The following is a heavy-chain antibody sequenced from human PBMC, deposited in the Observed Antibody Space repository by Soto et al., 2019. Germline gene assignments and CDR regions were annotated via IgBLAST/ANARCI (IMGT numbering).Heavy chain of an antibody. CDR2: IIPILGIA. CDR1: GGTFSSYT. Sequence: QVQLVQSGAEAKKPGSSVKVSCKASGGTFSSYTISWVRQAPGQGLEWMGRIIPILGIANYAQKFQGRVTITADKSTSTAYMELSSLRSEDTAVCYCASDVYSGYSSSWEYNWFDPWGQGTLVTVSS. CDR3: ASDVYSGYSSSWEYNWFDP. J-gene: IGHJ5*02. D-gene: IGHD6-13*01. V-gene: IGHV1-69*02.